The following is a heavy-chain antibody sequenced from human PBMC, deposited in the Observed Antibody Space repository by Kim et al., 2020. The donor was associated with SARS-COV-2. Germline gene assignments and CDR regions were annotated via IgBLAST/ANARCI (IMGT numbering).Heavy chain of an antibody. Sequence: GGSLRLSCAASGFTFSSYGMTWVRQAPGKGLEWVADIKYDGSNKYYADSVKGRFTISRDNSKNTLYLQMNGLRAEDTAVYYCAKDSGYTNYYYGMDVWGQGTTVTVSS. CDR3: AKDSGYTNYYYGMDV. J-gene: IGHJ6*02. CDR2: IKYDGSNK. CDR1: GFTFSSYG. V-gene: IGHV3-30*18. D-gene: IGHD6-25*01.